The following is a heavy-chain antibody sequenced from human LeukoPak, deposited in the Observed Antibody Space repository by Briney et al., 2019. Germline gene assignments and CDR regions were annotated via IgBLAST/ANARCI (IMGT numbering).Heavy chain of an antibody. CDR3: ARGPQSDQLPIGYGMDV. D-gene: IGHD2-2*01. Sequence: GGSLRLSCAASGFTFSSYDMHWVRQATGKGLEWVSAIGTAGDTYYPGSVKGRFTISRENAKNSLYLQMNSLRAGDTAVYYCARGPQSDQLPIGYGMDVWGQGTTVTVSS. J-gene: IGHJ6*02. CDR2: IGTAGDT. V-gene: IGHV3-13*01. CDR1: GFTFSSYD.